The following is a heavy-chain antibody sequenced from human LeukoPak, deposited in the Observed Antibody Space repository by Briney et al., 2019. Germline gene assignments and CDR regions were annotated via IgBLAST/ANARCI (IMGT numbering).Heavy chain of an antibody. J-gene: IGHJ6*02. CDR1: GGSISSSNYY. Sequence: SETLSLTCTVSGGSISSSNYYWGWIRQPPGKGLEWIGSIYYSGSTNYNPSLKSRVTMSVDTSKNQFSLKLSSVTAADTAVYYCARENYYGMDVWGQGTTVIVSS. CDR3: ARENYYGMDV. CDR2: IYYSGST. V-gene: IGHV4-39*07.